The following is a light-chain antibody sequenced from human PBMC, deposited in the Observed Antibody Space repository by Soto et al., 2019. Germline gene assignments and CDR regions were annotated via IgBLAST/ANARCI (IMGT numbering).Light chain of an antibody. V-gene: IGKV3-20*01. Sequence: EIVLTQSPGSLSLSPGDRATLSCRASQSVSSASLAWYQQRPGQAPRLLIYGASNRATGMPDRFSGSGSGTDFTLTISRLEPEDFAVYYCQQCGSSPWTFGQGTKVEIK. J-gene: IGKJ1*01. CDR3: QQCGSSPWT. CDR1: QSVSSAS. CDR2: GAS.